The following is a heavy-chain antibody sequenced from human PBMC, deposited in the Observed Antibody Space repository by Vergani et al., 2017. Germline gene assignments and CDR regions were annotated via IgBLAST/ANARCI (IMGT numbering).Heavy chain of an antibody. V-gene: IGHV4-61*02. CDR1: GGSISSGGYY. CDR2: NYTSGST. CDR3: AGANPVIAVAVDI. D-gene: IGHD6-19*01. J-gene: IGHJ3*02. Sequence: QVQLQESGPGLVKPSQTLSLTCTVSGGSISSGGYYWSWIRQPAGKGLEWIGRNYTSGSTNYNPSLKSRVTISVDTSKNHLSLKLSSVTAADTAMYYCAGANPVIAVAVDIWGQGTMVTVSS.